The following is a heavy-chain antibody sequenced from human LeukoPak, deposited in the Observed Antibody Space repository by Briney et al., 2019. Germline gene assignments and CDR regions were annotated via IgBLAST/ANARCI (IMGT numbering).Heavy chain of an antibody. J-gene: IGHJ4*02. CDR1: GYTFTGYY. CDR2: INPNSGGT. V-gene: IGHV1-2*04. D-gene: IGHD6-19*01. CDR3: ARSPQYSSGWIDY. Sequence: GASVKVSCKASGYTFTGYYMHWVRQAPGQGLEWMGWINPNSGGTNYAQKFQGWATMTRDTSISTAYMEPSRLRSDDTAVYYCARSPQYSSGWIDYWGQGTLVTVSS.